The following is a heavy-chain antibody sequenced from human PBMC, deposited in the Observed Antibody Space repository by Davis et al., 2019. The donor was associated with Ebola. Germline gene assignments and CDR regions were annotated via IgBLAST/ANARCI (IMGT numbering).Heavy chain of an antibody. Sequence: SVKVSCKASGYTFSSYGISWVRQAPGQGLEWMGRIMPIYGTPKYAQKFQDRVTITADASPSTAYMELSSLRSEDTALYYCAREHCGDGTCYPDWFDPWGQGTLVTVSS. CDR3: AREHCGDGTCYPDWFDP. J-gene: IGHJ5*02. V-gene: IGHV1-69*13. CDR2: IMPIYGTP. CDR1: GYTFSSYG. D-gene: IGHD2-15*01.